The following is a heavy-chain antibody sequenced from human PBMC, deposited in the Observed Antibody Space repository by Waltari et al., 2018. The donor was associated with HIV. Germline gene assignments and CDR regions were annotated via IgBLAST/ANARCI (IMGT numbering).Heavy chain of an antibody. V-gene: IGHV4-38-2*01. J-gene: IGHJ4*02. CDR3: ARAYSSWYYFDY. Sequence: QVQLQESGPGLVKPSETLSLTCAVSGYSISSGYYWGRIRPPPGKGLEWIGSIYHTGGTYYNPSLKSRVTISVATSKNQFSLKLSSVTAADTAVYYCARAYSSWYYFDYWGQGTLVTVSS. CDR2: IYHTGGT. CDR1: GYSISSGYY. D-gene: IGHD6-13*01.